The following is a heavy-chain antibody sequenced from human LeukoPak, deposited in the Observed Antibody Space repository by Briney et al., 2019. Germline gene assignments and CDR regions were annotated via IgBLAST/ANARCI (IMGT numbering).Heavy chain of an antibody. CDR2: INHSGST. D-gene: IGHD1-1*01. Sequence: ASETLSLTCAVYGGSFSGYYWSWIRQPPGKGLEWIGEINHSGSTNYNPSLKSRVTISVDTSKNQFSLKLSSVTAADTAVYYCARWSFRGLKLRYYGMDAWGQGTTVTVSS. V-gene: IGHV4-34*01. CDR3: ARWSFRGLKLRYYGMDA. J-gene: IGHJ6*02. CDR1: GGSFSGYY.